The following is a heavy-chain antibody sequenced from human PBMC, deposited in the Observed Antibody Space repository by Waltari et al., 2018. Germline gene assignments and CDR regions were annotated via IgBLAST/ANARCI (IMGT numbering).Heavy chain of an antibody. CDR1: GYTFTGYY. J-gene: IGHJ4*02. CDR2: INPNSGGT. V-gene: IGHV1-2*06. D-gene: IGHD3-10*01. CDR3: ARDLGYYYGSGSYYNAADY. Sequence: QVQLVQSGAEVKKPGASVKVSCKASGYTFTGYYMHWVRQAPGQGLEWMGRINPNSGGTNYAQKFQGRVTMTRDTSISTAYMELSRLRSDDTAVYYCARDLGYYYGSGSYYNAADYWGQGTLVTVSS.